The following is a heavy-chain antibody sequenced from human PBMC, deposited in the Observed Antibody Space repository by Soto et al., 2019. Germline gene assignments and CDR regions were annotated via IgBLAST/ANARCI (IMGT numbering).Heavy chain of an antibody. J-gene: IGHJ4*02. CDR2: VSAYNGNT. D-gene: IGHD4-17*01. CDR1: GYTFTSYG. Sequence: ASVKVSCKASGYTFTSYGISWVRQAPGQGLEWMGWVSAYNGNTNYAQELQGRVTMTTDTSTSTAYMELRSLRSDDTAVYYCARVPTGDYVFAYWGQGTLVTVSS. CDR3: ARVPTGDYVFAY. V-gene: IGHV1-18*01.